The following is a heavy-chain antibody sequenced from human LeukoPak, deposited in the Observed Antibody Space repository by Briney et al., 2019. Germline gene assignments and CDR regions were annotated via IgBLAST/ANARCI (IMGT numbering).Heavy chain of an antibody. CDR2: INHSGST. D-gene: IGHD2-2*01. V-gene: IGHV4-34*01. CDR3: ASACSTSCYDY. CDR1: GGPFSGYY. Sequence: SETLSLTCAVYGGPFSGYYWSWIRQPPGKGLEWIGEINHSGSTNYNPSLKSRVTISVDTSKNQFSLKLSSVTAADTAVYYCASACSTSCYDYWGQGTLVTVSS. J-gene: IGHJ4*02.